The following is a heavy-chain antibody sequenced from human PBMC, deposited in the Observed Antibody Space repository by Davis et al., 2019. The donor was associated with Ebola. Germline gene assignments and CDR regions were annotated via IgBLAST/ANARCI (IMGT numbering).Heavy chain of an antibody. CDR2: INSDGSST. J-gene: IGHJ4*02. V-gene: IGHV3-74*01. CDR3: ARVYGWKWGGGVDY. Sequence: PGGSLRLSCAASGFTFSSYWMHWVRQAPGKGLVWVSRINSDGSSTSYADSVKGRFTISRDNAKNTLYRQMNSRRAEDTAVFYCARVYGWKWGGGVDYWGQGTLVTVSS. CDR1: GFTFSSYW. D-gene: IGHD1-1*01.